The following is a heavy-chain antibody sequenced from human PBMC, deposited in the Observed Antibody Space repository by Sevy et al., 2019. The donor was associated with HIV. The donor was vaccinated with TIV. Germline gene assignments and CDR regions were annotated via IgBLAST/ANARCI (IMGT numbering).Heavy chain of an antibody. J-gene: IGHJ6*02. V-gene: IGHV3-30*19. D-gene: IGHD6-6*01. CDR3: ARGLAALPGYYYGMDV. Sequence: GWSLRLSCAASGFTFRTYGMQWVRQAPGKGLEWVAVILYDGSNKYYGDSVKGRFTISRDNSKNTLYLQMNSLRGEDTAVYYCARGLAALPGYYYGMDVWGQGTTVTVSS. CDR1: GFTFRTYG. CDR2: ILYDGSNK.